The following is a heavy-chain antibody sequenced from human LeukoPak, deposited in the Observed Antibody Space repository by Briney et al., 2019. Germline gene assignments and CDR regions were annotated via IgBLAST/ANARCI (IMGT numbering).Heavy chain of an antibody. CDR1: GGSISSSSYY. V-gene: IGHV4-39*07. CDR2: IYYSGST. Sequence: SETLSLTCTVSGGSISSSSYYWGWIRQPPGKGLEWIGSIYYSGSTYYNPSLKSRVTISVDTSKNQFSLKLSSVTAADTAVYYCARGGGVDTAMGPFDYWGQGTLVTVSS. D-gene: IGHD5-18*01. CDR3: ARGGGVDTAMGPFDY. J-gene: IGHJ4*02.